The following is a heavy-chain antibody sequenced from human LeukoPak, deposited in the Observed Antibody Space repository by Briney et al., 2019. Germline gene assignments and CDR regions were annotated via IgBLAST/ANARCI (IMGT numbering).Heavy chain of an antibody. Sequence: PSDPLSLTCAVYGGSFSGYYWSWLRQPPGKGLEWVGEINHSGSTNYNPSRKSRVSISVDSSKNQFSLKVSSVTAADTAVYYCARGSDTAAGLYWGQGTLVTVSS. CDR2: INHSGST. D-gene: IGHD6-13*01. J-gene: IGHJ4*02. CDR3: ARGSDTAAGLY. V-gene: IGHV4-34*01. CDR1: GGSFSGYY.